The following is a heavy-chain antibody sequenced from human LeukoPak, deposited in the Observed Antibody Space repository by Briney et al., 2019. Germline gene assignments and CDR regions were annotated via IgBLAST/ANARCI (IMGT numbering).Heavy chain of an antibody. D-gene: IGHD3-10*01. V-gene: IGHV3-23*01. CDR3: AKDSLLWFGETDY. Sequence: GGSLRLSCAASGFTFSSYAMSWVRQAPGKGLEWVSAISGSGGSTYYADSVKGRFTISRDNSKNTLYLQMNSQRAEDTAVYYCAKDSLLWFGETDYWGQGTLVTVSS. CDR1: GFTFSSYA. CDR2: ISGSGGST. J-gene: IGHJ4*02.